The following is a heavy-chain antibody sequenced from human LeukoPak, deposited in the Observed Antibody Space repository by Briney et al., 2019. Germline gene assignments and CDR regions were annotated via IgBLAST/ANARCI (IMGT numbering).Heavy chain of an antibody. J-gene: IGHJ4*02. V-gene: IGHV4-59*01. CDR2: IYYSGST. D-gene: IGHD3-10*01. CDR1: GGSISSYY. CDR3: ARSGRGNSAGFDC. Sequence: PSETLSLTCTVSGGSISSYYWSWIRQPPGKGLEWIGYIYYSGSTNYNPSLKSRGTISVDTSNNQFSLKLTSVAAADTAVYYCARSGRGNSAGFDCWGQGTLVTVSS.